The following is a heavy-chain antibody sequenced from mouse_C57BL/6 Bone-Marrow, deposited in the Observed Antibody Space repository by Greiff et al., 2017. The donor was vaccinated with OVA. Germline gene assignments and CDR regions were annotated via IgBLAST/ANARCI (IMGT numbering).Heavy chain of an antibody. CDR3: ARQEINYYGSSSFAY. J-gene: IGHJ3*01. D-gene: IGHD1-1*01. CDR2: INPSTGGT. V-gene: IGHV1-42*01. CDR1: GYSFTGYY. Sequence: DVQLQESGPELVKPGASVKISCKASGYSFTGYYMNWVKQSPEKSLEWIGEINPSTGGTTYNQKFKAKATLTVDKSSSTAYMQLKSLTSEDSAVYYCARQEINYYGSSSFAYWGQGTLVTVSA.